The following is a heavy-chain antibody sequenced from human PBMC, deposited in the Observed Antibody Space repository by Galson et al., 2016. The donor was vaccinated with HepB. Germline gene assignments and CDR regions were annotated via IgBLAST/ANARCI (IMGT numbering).Heavy chain of an antibody. CDR3: AKGGIAARGSRGNYYSLDV. D-gene: IGHD6-13*01. CDR2: ISWDGGST. Sequence: LRLSCAASGFTFEHYTMHWVRQAPGKGLEWVSVISWDGGSTYYGDSVEGRFIISRDNSKDSLFLQMNSLRIEDIALYYWAKGGIAARGSRGNYYSLDVWGQGPTVTVSS. CDR1: GFTFEHYT. J-gene: IGHJ6*02. V-gene: IGHV3-43*01.